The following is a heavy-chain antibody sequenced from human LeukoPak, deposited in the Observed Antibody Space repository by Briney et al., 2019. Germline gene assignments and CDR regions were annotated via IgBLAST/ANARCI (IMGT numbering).Heavy chain of an antibody. V-gene: IGHV1-2*02. Sequence: ASVKVSCKASGYTFTGYYMHWVRQAPGQGLEWMGWINPTSGGTNFAQKFQGRVTMTRDTSISTAYMELSRLRSGDTALYYCARAGVWDYSDTSGYHNGAFDIWGQGTMVTVSS. CDR3: ARAGVWDYSDTSGYHNGAFDI. CDR2: INPTSGGT. J-gene: IGHJ3*02. CDR1: GYTFTGYY. D-gene: IGHD3-22*01.